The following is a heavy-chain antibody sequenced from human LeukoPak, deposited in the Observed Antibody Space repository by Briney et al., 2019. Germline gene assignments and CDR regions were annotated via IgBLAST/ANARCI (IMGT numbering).Heavy chain of an antibody. CDR1: GGSLSGYY. J-gene: IGHJ3*01. Sequence: PSETLSLTCAIDGGSLSGYYWTWIRQPPGKGMEWIGEINRSGSTNNKPSLKSRVTISVDTSKNQVSLKMTAVTAAYTAVYYCARQRLADDGFDVWGQGTMVIVSS. V-gene: IGHV4-34*01. D-gene: IGHD6-19*01. CDR3: ARQRLADDGFDV. CDR2: INRSGST.